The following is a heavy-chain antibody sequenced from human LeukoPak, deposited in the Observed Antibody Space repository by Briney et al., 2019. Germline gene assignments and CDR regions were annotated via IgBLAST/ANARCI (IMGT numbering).Heavy chain of an antibody. Sequence: PSETLPLTCAVYGGSFSGYYWSWIRQPPGKGLEWIGEINHSGSTNYNPSLKSRVTISVDTSKNQFSLKLSSVTAADTAVYYCARAPWLRPFDIWGQGTMVTVSS. J-gene: IGHJ3*02. V-gene: IGHV4-34*01. CDR3: ARAPWLRPFDI. CDR2: INHSGST. D-gene: IGHD3-9*01. CDR1: GGSFSGYY.